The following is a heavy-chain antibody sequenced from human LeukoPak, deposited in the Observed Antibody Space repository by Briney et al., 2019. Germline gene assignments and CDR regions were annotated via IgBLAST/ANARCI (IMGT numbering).Heavy chain of an antibody. CDR2: ISGSGGRT. J-gene: IGHJ4*02. D-gene: IGHD6-19*01. V-gene: IGHV3-23*01. Sequence: GGSLRLSCAAAGFAFSNYVMYWVRQAPGKGLEWVSGISGSGGRTYYAESMKGRSTISRDNSKNTLYLQMNSLRVEDTAVYYCELQWLGGIDYWGQGTLVTVSS. CDR3: ELQWLGGIDY. CDR1: GFAFSNYV.